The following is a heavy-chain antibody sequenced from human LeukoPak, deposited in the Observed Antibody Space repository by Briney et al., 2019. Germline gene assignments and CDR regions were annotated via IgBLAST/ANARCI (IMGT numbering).Heavy chain of an antibody. CDR3: ARAILTPGGATVTRYFDY. J-gene: IGHJ4*02. CDR1: GFTFSSYW. V-gene: IGHV3-74*01. CDR2: IKSDGRNT. Sequence: GGSLRLSCAASGFTFSSYWMHWVRQAPGKGLVWVSRIKSDGRNTNYADSVKGRFTISRDNTKNTLYLQMNSLRAEDTAVYYCARAILTPGGATVTRYFDYWGQGTLVTVSS. D-gene: IGHD4-17*01.